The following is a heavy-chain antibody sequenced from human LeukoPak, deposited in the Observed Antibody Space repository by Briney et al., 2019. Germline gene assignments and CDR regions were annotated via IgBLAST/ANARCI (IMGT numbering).Heavy chain of an antibody. J-gene: IGHJ4*02. Sequence: TSGTLSLTCAVSGGSISSSNWWSWVRQPPGKGLEWIGEIYHSGSTNYNPSLKSRVTISVDKSKNQFSLKLSSVTAADTAVYYCARVSHSRGVYFDYWGQGTLVTVSS. D-gene: IGHD3-10*01. CDR3: ARVSHSRGVYFDY. CDR2: IYHSGST. V-gene: IGHV4-4*02. CDR1: GGSISSSNW.